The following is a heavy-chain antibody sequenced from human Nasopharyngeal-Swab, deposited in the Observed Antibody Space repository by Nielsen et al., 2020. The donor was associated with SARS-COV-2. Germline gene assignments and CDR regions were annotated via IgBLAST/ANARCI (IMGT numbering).Heavy chain of an antibody. J-gene: IGHJ4*02. CDR3: AKRPTGSTFGD. CDR1: RFTFSSYA. Sequence: GESLKISCAASRFTFSSYAMSWVRQAPGKGLEWVSAISGSGGSTYYADSVKGRFTISRDNSKNTLYLQMNSLRAEDTAVYYCAKRPTGSTFGDWGQGTLVTVSS. D-gene: IGHD3-16*01. CDR2: ISGSGGST. V-gene: IGHV3-23*01.